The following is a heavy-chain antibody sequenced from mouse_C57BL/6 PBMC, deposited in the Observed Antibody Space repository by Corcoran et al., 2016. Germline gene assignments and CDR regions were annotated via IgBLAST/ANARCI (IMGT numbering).Heavy chain of an antibody. J-gene: IGHJ2*01. Sequence: QIQLVQSGPELKKPGETVKISCKASGYTFTTYGMSWVKQAPGKGLKWMGWINTYSGVPTYADDFKGRFAFSLETSASTAYLQINNLKNEDTATYFCARAIYYYGSSYDYWGQGTTLTVSS. V-gene: IGHV9-3*01. CDR3: ARAIYYYGSSYDY. CDR2: INTYSGVP. CDR1: GYTFTTYG. D-gene: IGHD1-1*01.